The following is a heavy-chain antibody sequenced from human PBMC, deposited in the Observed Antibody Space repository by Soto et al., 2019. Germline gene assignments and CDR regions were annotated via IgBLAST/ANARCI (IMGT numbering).Heavy chain of an antibody. V-gene: IGHV4-39*01. CDR3: ARHRGSPRYFDY. J-gene: IGHJ4*02. CDR2: ISYSGST. D-gene: IGHD3-10*01. Sequence: SETLSLTCTVSGGSISATVYYWGWIRQPPGKGLEWIGSISYSGSTYYNPSPKSRVTISVDTSRNQFSLKLSSVTAADTAVYYCARHRGSPRYFDYWGQGTLVTVSS. CDR1: GGSISATVYY.